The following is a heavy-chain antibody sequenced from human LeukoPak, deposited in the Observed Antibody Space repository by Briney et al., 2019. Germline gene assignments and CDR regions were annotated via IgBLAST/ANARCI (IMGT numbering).Heavy chain of an antibody. CDR2: VFHSGST. J-gene: IGHJ4*02. CDR3: ARDSSGYYRIDY. CDR1: GGSISSYY. D-gene: IGHD3-22*01. Sequence: SETLSLTCTVSGGSISSYYWSWIRQPPGKGLEWIGYVFHSGSTNYNPSLKSRVTISVDTSKNQFSLKLTSVTAADTAVYYCARDSSGYYRIDYWGRGTLVTVSS. V-gene: IGHV4-59*08.